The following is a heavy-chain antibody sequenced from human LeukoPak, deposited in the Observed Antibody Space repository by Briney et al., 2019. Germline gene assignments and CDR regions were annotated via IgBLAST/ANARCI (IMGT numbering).Heavy chain of an antibody. D-gene: IGHD1-7*01. Sequence: PSETLSLTCTVSGGSISSGGYYWSWIRQHPGKGLEWIGYIYYSGSTNYNPSLKSRVTISVDTSKNQFSLKLSSVTAADTAVYYCARHWAGITGTTSWFDPWGQGTLVTVSS. J-gene: IGHJ5*02. V-gene: IGHV4-61*08. CDR1: GGSISSGGYY. CDR3: ARHWAGITGTTSWFDP. CDR2: IYYSGST.